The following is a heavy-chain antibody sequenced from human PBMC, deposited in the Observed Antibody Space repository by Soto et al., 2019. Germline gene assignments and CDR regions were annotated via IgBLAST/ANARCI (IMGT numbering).Heavy chain of an antibody. CDR1: GFTFSSYG. Sequence: QVQLVEAGGGVVQPGRSLSLSCAASGFTFSSYGMHWVRQAPGKGLEWVAVISYDGSNKYYADSVKGRFTISRDNSKNTLYLQMNSLRAEDTAVYYCAKSGRDSSGYYYFDYWGQGTLVTVSS. CDR3: AKSGRDSSGYYYFDY. D-gene: IGHD3-22*01. V-gene: IGHV3-30*18. J-gene: IGHJ4*02. CDR2: ISYDGSNK.